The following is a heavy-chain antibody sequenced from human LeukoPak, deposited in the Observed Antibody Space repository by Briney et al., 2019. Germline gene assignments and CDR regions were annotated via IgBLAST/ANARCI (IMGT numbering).Heavy chain of an antibody. V-gene: IGHV3-66*01. D-gene: IGHD1-1*01. Sequence: GGSLRLSCSASGFTVSSSYMIGVGQAPAKGVHGVSGIYSGGSTYYADSVKGRFTICRDNSKNTLYLQMNSLRAEDTAVYYCARVRLGTEFDYWGQGTLVTVSS. CDR1: GFTVSSSY. CDR2: IYSGGST. J-gene: IGHJ4*02. CDR3: ARVRLGTEFDY.